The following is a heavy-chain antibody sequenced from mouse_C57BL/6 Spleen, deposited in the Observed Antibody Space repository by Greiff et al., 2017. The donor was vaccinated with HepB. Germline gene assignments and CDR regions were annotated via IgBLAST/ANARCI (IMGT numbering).Heavy chain of an antibody. Sequence: EVMLVESGGDLVKPGGSLKLSCAASGFTFSSYGMSWVRQTPDKRLEWVATISSGGSYTYYPDSVKGRFTISRDNAKNTLYLQMSSLKAEDTAMYYCARQWDYDGVYYAMDYWGQGTSVTVSS. J-gene: IGHJ4*01. CDR3: ARQWDYDGVYYAMDY. CDR1: GFTFSSYG. CDR2: ISSGGSYT. V-gene: IGHV5-6*01. D-gene: IGHD2-4*01.